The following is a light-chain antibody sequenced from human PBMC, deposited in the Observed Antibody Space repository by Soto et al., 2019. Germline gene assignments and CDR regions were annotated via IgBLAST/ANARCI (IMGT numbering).Light chain of an antibody. CDR3: QQRSKWPPEVT. Sequence: EMVLTQSPATLSLSPGERATLSCMASQSVSSYLAWYQQKPGQAPRLLIYDASNRATGISARFSGSGSRTDFTLTISSLEPEDFAVYYCQQRSKWPPEVTFGQGTRLEIK. V-gene: IGKV3-11*01. J-gene: IGKJ5*01. CDR2: DAS. CDR1: QSVSSY.